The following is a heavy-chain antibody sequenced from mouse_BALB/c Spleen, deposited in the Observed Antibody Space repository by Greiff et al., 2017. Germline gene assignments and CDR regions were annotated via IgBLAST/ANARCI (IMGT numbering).Heavy chain of an antibody. CDR3: ARHDGNYVGAMDY. J-gene: IGHJ4*01. Sequence: VQLQQSGPDLVAPSQSLSITCTVSGFSLTSYGVHWVRQPPGKGLEWLVVIWSDGSTTYNSALKSRLSISKDNSKSQVFLKMNSLQTDDTAMYYCARHDGNYVGAMDYWGQGTSVTVSS. CDR2: IWSDGST. V-gene: IGHV2-6-2*01. D-gene: IGHD2-1*01. CDR1: GFSLTSYG.